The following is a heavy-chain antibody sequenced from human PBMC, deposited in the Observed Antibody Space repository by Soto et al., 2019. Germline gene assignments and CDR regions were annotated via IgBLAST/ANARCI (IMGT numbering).Heavy chain of an antibody. CDR2: IQSGGTT. CDR3: ARDDILCSGGSCYGVPRDV. CDR1: GFTVSSKY. Sequence: EVQLVESGGGLVQPGGSLRLSCAASGFTVSSKYMSWVRQAPGTGLEWVSLIQSGGTTYYADSVKGRFTISRDSSKNMLHLQMDSMRAEDTAVYYCARDDILCSGGSCYGVPRDVWGKGTTVTVSS. V-gene: IGHV3-66*01. J-gene: IGHJ6*04. D-gene: IGHD2-15*01.